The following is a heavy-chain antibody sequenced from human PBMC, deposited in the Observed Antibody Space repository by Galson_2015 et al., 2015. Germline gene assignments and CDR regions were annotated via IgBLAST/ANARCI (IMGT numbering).Heavy chain of an antibody. V-gene: IGHV1-3*01. CDR1: GYTSTSYA. CDR3: ASGVRVPAANDYYYYYMDV. J-gene: IGHJ6*03. D-gene: IGHD2-2*01. Sequence: SVKVSCKASGYTSTSYAMHWVRQAPGQRLEWMGWINAGNGNTKYSQKFQGRVTITRDTSASTAYMELSSLRSEDTAVYYCASGVRVPAANDYYYYYMDVWGKGTTVTVSS. CDR2: INAGNGNT.